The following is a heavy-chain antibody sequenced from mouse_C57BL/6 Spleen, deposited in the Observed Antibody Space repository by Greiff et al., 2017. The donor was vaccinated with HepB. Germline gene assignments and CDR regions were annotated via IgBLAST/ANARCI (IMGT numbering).Heavy chain of an antibody. J-gene: IGHJ3*01. D-gene: IGHD2-3*01. CDR1: GFNIKDDY. V-gene: IGHV14-4*01. Sequence: VQLKQSGAELVRPGASVKLSCTASGFNIKDDYMHWVKQRPEQGLEWIGWIDPENGDTEYASKFQGKATITADTSYNTAYLQLSSLTSEDTAVYYCTLYDGYFWFAYWGQGTLVTVSA. CDR2: IDPENGDT. CDR3: TLYDGYFWFAY.